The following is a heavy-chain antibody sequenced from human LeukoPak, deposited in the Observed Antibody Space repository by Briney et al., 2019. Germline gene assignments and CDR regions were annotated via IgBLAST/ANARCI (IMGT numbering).Heavy chain of an antibody. V-gene: IGHV3-7*01. J-gene: IGHJ6*03. CDR3: ARGYSSSWYYYYYMDV. CDR1: GFTFSSYW. D-gene: IGHD6-13*01. Sequence: GGSLRLSCAASGFTFSSYWMSWVRQAPGKGLEWVANIKQDGSEKYYVDSVKGRFTISRDNAKNSLYLQMNSLRAEDTAVYYCARGYSSSWYYYYYMDVWGKGTTVTVSS. CDR2: IKQDGSEK.